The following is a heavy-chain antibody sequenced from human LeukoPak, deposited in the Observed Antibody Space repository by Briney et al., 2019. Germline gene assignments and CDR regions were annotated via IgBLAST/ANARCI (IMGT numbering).Heavy chain of an antibody. CDR3: ARDSRSSMVYYYYGMDV. V-gene: IGHV1-46*01. CDR2: INPSGGST. Sequence: ASVKVSCKASGYTFTSYYMHWVRQAPGQGLEWMGIINPSGGSTSYAQKFQGRVTMTRDTSTSTVYMELSSLRSEDTAVYYCARDSRSSMVYYYYGMDVWDQGTTVTVSS. CDR1: GYTFTSYY. J-gene: IGHJ6*02. D-gene: IGHD3-10*01.